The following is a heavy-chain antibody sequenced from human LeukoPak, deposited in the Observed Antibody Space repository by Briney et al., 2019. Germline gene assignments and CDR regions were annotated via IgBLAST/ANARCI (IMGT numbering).Heavy chain of an antibody. CDR2: ISSSSSYI. CDR1: RLTLSSYS. D-gene: IGHD2-15*01. CDR3: ARDDCSGGSCAFDY. Sequence: GGSLRLSCAASRLTLSSYSMNWVRQAPGKGLEWVSSISSSSSYIYYADSVKGRFTISRDNAKNSLYLQMNSLRAEDTAVYYCARDDCSGGSCAFDYWGQGTLVTVSS. V-gene: IGHV3-21*01. J-gene: IGHJ4*02.